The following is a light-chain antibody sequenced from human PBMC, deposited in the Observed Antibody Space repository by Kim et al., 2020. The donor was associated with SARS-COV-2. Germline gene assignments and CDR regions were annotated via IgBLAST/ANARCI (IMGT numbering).Light chain of an antibody. V-gene: IGLV3-21*04. CDR1: DLGTKF. CDR2: YDT. Sequence: APGETDRISCEGDDLGTKFVHWYRQRPGQAPLLVTYYDTHRPAGIPARFSGSNSRNTATLTIREVEAGDEGDYFCQVWDGPSDHAVFGGGTQLTVL. CDR3: QVWDGPSDHAV. J-gene: IGLJ2*01.